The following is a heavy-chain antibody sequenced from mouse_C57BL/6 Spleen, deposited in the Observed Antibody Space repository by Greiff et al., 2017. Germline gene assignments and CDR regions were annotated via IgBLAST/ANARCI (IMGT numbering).Heavy chain of an antibody. CDR3: ARSPFITTVRYFDV. D-gene: IGHD1-1*01. CDR2: IYPGDGDT. CDR1: GYAFSSSW. J-gene: IGHJ1*03. Sequence: QVQLQQSGPELVKPGASVKISRKASGYAFSSSWMNWVKQRPGKGLEWIGRIYPGDGDTNYNGKFKGKVTLTADKSSSTAYMQLSSLTSEDSAVYFCARSPFITTVRYFDVWGTGTTVTVSS. V-gene: IGHV1-82*01.